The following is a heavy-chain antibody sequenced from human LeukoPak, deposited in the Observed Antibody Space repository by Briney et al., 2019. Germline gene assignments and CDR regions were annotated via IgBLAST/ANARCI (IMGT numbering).Heavy chain of an antibody. D-gene: IGHD6-13*01. Sequence: GGSLRLSCTASGFTFSSYWMHWVRQAPGKGLEWVSRITSDGSSTSHADSVKGRFTISRDNAKNSVYLQMNSLRAEDTAVYYCARDEGSGYSSSWMDYWGQGTLVTVSS. J-gene: IGHJ4*02. V-gene: IGHV3-74*01. CDR2: ITSDGSST. CDR1: GFTFSSYW. CDR3: ARDEGSGYSSSWMDY.